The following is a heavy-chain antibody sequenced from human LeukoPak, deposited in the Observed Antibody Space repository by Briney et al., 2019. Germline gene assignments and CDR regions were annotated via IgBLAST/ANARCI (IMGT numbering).Heavy chain of an antibody. Sequence: SETLSLTCSVSGDSISTSSYYWGWIRQPPGKGLEWIGTIYYSGSTYYNPSLTSRVTISVDTSKNQFSLKLSSVTAADTTVYYCARHKDYYYSYMDVWGKGTTVTISS. J-gene: IGHJ6*03. CDR3: ARHKDYYYSYMDV. CDR1: GDSISTSSYY. V-gene: IGHV4-39*01. CDR2: IYYSGST.